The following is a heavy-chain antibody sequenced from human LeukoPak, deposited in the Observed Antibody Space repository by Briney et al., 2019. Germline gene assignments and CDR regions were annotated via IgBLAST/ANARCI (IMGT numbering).Heavy chain of an antibody. Sequence: GGSLRLSCAASGFTFSSDAMRWVRQAPGKGLEWVSAISSTGGSTYYADSVRGRFIISRDSSKNTLYLQMNSMRVEDTSVYYCAKGGAQVGGQGTLVTVSS. J-gene: IGHJ4*02. CDR1: GFTFSSDA. CDR2: ISSTGGST. D-gene: IGHD1-26*01. CDR3: AKGGAQV. V-gene: IGHV3-23*01.